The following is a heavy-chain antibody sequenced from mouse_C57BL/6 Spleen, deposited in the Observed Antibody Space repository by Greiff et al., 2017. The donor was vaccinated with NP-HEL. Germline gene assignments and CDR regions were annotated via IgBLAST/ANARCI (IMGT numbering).Heavy chain of an antibody. J-gene: IGHJ4*01. CDR2: IDPSDSYT. CDR1: GYTFTSYW. Sequence: QVQLQQSGAELVKPGASVKLSCKASGYTFTSYWMQWVKQRPGQGLEWIGEIDPSDSYTNYNQKFKGKATLTVDTSSSTAYMQLSSLTSEDSAVYYCARDYGNFHYAMDYWGQGTSVTVSS. CDR3: ARDYGNFHYAMDY. V-gene: IGHV1-50*01. D-gene: IGHD2-1*01.